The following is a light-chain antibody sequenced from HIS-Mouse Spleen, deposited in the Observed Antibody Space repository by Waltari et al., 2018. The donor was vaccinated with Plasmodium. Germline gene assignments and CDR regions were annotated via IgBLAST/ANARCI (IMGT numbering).Light chain of an antibody. V-gene: IGLV3-10*01. CDR2: EDS. CDR3: YSTDSSGNHRV. CDR1: ALPTKY. J-gene: IGLJ3*02. Sequence: SYELTPPPSVSVSPGQTARLPCSGDALPTKYAYLYQQKPGQAPVLVIYEDSKRPSGIPERFSGASSGTMATLTISGAQVEDEADYYCYSTDSSGNHRVFGGGTKLTVL.